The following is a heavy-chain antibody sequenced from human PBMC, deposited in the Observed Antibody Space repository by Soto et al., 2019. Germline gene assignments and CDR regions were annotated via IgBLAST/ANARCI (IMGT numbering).Heavy chain of an antibody. CDR2: ISGGGNGR. D-gene: IGHD5-12*01. V-gene: IGHV3-23*01. CDR3: ARSLFMVAPDNEPFDY. J-gene: IGHJ4*02. Sequence: VQLLESGGSLVQPGGSLTLSCAASGFPFSSYAMSWVRQTPEKGLEWVAGISGGGNGRYYADFVQGRFTFSREISRNNLYLQMNSLIADDTAMYFCARSLFMVAPDNEPFDYWGQGTLVTVSS. CDR1: GFPFSSYA.